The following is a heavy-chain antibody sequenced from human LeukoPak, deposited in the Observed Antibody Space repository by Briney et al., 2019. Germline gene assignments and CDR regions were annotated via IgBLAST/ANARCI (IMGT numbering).Heavy chain of an antibody. J-gene: IGHJ4*02. CDR1: GFTFSIYW. CDR3: ARDYFPMVRGVIHYFDY. D-gene: IGHD3-10*01. CDR2: IKQEGSEK. V-gene: IGHV3-7*01. Sequence: GGSLRLSCAASGFTFSIYWMSWVRQAPGEGREGGANIKQEGSEKYYVDSVKGRFTISRDNAKNSLYLQMNSLRAEDTAVYYCARDYFPMVRGVIHYFDYWGQGTLVTVSS.